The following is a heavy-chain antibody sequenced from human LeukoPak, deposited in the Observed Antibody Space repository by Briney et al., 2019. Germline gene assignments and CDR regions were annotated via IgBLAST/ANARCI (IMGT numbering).Heavy chain of an antibody. CDR3: ARTTYYDFWSGYYFPYMDV. CDR1: GFTFSSYA. Sequence: GGSLRLSCAASGFTFSSYAMSWVRQAPGKGLEWVSAISGSGGSTYYADSVKGRFTIYRDNSKNTLYLQMNSLRAEDTAGYYCARTTYYDFWSGYYFPYMDVWGKGTTVTVSS. CDR2: ISGSGGST. D-gene: IGHD3-3*01. V-gene: IGHV3-23*01. J-gene: IGHJ6*03.